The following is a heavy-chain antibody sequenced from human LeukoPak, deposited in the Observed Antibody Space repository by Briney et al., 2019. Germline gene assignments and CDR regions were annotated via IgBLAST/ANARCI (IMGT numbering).Heavy chain of an antibody. CDR3: ARSPSGGRDY. Sequence: GASVKVSRKTSGYTFTGYYMHWVRQAPGQGLEWMGWMNPNSGNTGYAQKFQGRVTMTRNTSISTAYMELSSLRSEDTAVYYCARSPSGGRDYWGQGTLVTVSS. V-gene: IGHV1-8*02. CDR1: GYTFTGYY. J-gene: IGHJ4*02. CDR2: MNPNSGNT. D-gene: IGHD2-15*01.